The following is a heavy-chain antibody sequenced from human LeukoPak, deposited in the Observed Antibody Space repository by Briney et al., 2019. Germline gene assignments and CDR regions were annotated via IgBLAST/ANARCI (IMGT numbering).Heavy chain of an antibody. CDR2: IYPGDSDT. J-gene: IGHJ4*02. Sequence: GESLKISCKGSGYSFTSYWIGWVRQMPGKGLEWMGIIYPGDSDTRYSPSFQGQVTISADKSISTAYLQWSSLKASDTAMYYCARLASPGIDGYNPFDYWGQGTLVTVSS. CDR1: GYSFTSYW. V-gene: IGHV5-51*01. D-gene: IGHD5-24*01. CDR3: ARLASPGIDGYNPFDY.